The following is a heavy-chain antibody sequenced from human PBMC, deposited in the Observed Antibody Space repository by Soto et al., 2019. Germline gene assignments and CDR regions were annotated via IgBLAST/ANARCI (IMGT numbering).Heavy chain of an antibody. CDR3: ARVRYYDTSGYYRFDY. D-gene: IGHD3-22*01. V-gene: IGHV1-18*01. J-gene: IGHJ4*02. CDR2: IGAYNDNT. CDR1: GYTFTSLC. Sequence: ASVKVSCKCSGYTFTSLCISWVRQAPGQGLEWLGWIGAYNDNTNYTQKLQGRVTMTTDASTTTAYMELRSLRSDDTAIYYCARVRYYDTSGYYRFDYWGQGTLVTVSS.